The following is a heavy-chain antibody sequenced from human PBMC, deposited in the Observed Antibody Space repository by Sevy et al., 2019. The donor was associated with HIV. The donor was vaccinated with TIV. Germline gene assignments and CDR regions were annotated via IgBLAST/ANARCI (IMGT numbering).Heavy chain of an antibody. CDR3: ARVADYYGSGSYYTIFDY. D-gene: IGHD3-10*01. J-gene: IGHJ4*02. CDR2: INSDGSST. Sequence: GGSRRLSCAASGFTFSSYWMHWVRQAPGKGLVWVSRINSDGSSTSYADSVKGRFTISRDNAKNTLYLQMNSLRAEDTAVYYCARVADYYGSGSYYTIFDYWGQGTLVTVSS. V-gene: IGHV3-74*01. CDR1: GFTFSSYW.